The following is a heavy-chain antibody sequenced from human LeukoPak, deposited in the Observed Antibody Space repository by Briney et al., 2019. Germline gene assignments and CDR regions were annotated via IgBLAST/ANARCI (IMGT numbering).Heavy chain of an antibody. CDR3: AKDLSALRFLEWLPNVYFDY. V-gene: IGHV3-23*01. J-gene: IGHJ4*02. Sequence: PGGSLRLSCAASGFTFSSYAMSWVRQAPGKGLEWVSAISGSGGSTYYADSVKGRFTISRDNSKNTLYLQMNSLRAEDTAVYYCAKDLSALRFLEWLPNVYFDYWGQGTLVTVSS. CDR2: ISGSGGST. CDR1: GFTFSSYA. D-gene: IGHD3-3*01.